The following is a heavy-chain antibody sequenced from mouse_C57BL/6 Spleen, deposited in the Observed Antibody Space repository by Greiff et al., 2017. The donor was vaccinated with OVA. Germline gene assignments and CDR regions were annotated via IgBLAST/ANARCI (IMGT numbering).Heavy chain of an antibody. J-gene: IGHJ4*01. Sequence: VQLQQSGAELVRPGASVTLSCKASGYTFTDYEMHWVKQTPVHGLEWIGAIDPETGGTAYNQKFKGKAILTADKSTSTAYMELRSLTSEDSAVYYCTRGEDEKAMGYWGQGASVTVSS. CDR2: IDPETGGT. CDR3: TRGEDEKAMGY. CDR1: GYTFTDYE. V-gene: IGHV1-15*01.